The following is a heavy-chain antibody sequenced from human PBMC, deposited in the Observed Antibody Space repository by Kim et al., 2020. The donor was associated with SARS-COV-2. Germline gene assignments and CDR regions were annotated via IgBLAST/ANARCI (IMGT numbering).Heavy chain of an antibody. D-gene: IGHD2-2*01. J-gene: IGHJ4*02. V-gene: IGHV1-58*01. CDR3: VAARTGGWYSEY. CDR2: IVVASGNA. Sequence: SVKVSCKASGFTFSTSSVQWVRQARGQRPEWIGWIVVASGNADSAQKFQERVTISRDMSTTTAYMELSSLRSEDSAVYYCVAARTGGWYSEYWGQGTLVTVSS. CDR1: GFTFSTSS.